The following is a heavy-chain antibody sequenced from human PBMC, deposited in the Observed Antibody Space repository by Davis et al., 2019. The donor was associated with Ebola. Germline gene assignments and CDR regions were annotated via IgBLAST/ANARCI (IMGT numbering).Heavy chain of an antibody. D-gene: IGHD5-12*01. CDR2: INPSGGST. Sequence: AASVKVSCKASGYTFTSYYMHWVRQAPGQGLEWMGIINPSGGSTSYAQKLQGRVTMTTDTSTSTAYMELRSLRSEDTAVYYCARADSGYDSSLDYWGQGTLVTVSS. J-gene: IGHJ4*02. CDR3: ARADSGYDSSLDY. CDR1: GYTFTSYY. V-gene: IGHV1-46*01.